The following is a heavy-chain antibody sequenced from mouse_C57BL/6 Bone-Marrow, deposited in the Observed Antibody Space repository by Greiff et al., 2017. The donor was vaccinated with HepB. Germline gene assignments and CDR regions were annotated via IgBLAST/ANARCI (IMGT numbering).Heavy chain of an antibody. V-gene: IGHV5-12*01. D-gene: IGHD1-1*02. CDR2: ISNGGGST. CDR1: GFTFSDYY. Sequence: EVMLVESGGGLVQPGGSLKLSCAASGFTFSDYYMYWVRQTPEKRLEWVAYISNGGGSTYYPDTVKGRFTISRDNAKNTLYLQRSRLKSEDTAMYYCARQVDLGDYWGQGTSVTVSS. CDR3: ARQVDLGDY. J-gene: IGHJ4*01.